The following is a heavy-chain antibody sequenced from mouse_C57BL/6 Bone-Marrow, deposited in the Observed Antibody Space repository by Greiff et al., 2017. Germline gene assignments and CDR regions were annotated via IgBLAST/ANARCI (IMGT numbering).Heavy chain of an antibody. J-gene: IGHJ4*01. CDR3: AIFSLGQYAMDY. CDR1: GYTFTNYW. CDR2: IYPGGGYT. V-gene: IGHV1-63*01. Sequence: VQLQQSGAELVRPGTSVKMSCKASGYTFTNYWIGWAKQRPGHGLEWIGDIYPGGGYTNYNEKFTGKATRTADISSSTAYMQCSSLTSEDSAIYICAIFSLGQYAMDYWGQGTSVTVSS. D-gene: IGHD3-3*01.